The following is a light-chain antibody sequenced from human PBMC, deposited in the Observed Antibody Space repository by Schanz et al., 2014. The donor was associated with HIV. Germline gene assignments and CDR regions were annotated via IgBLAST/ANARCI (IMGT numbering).Light chain of an antibody. CDR1: SSNIRAGDD. J-gene: IGLJ2*01. Sequence: QSVLTQPPSVSGAPGQRVTISCTVSSSNIRAGDDVHWYKQLPETAPKLLMYGNNNRPAGVPDRFSGSKSGNTASLTISGLQAEDEADYYCSSKATGARAPVVFGGGTKLTVL. V-gene: IGLV1-40*01. CDR3: SSKATGARAPVV. CDR2: GNN.